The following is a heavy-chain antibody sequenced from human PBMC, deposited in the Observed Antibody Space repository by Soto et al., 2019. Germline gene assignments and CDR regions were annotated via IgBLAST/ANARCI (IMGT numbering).Heavy chain of an antibody. CDR1: GGSISSSSYY. D-gene: IGHD6-13*01. V-gene: IGHV4-39*01. CDR2: IYYSGST. CDR3: ARHTDSSSVDY. J-gene: IGHJ4*02. Sequence: TSETLSLTCTVSGGSISSSSYYWGWIRQPPGKGLEWIGSIYYSGSTYYNPSLKSRVTISVDTSKNQFSLKLSSVTAADTAVYYCARHTDSSSVDYWGQGTLVTVSS.